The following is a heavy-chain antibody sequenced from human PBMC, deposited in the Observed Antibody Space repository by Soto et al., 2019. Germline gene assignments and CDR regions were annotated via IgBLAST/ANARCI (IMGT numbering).Heavy chain of an antibody. CDR3: AAGEASSRNLAPYYLDF. J-gene: IGHJ4*02. CDR2: IHSSGTT. CDR1: GGSMRNYF. D-gene: IGHD6-13*01. Sequence: SATLSLTCTVSGGSMRNYFWTWIRQPPGKGLEWIGYIHSSGTTSFFPSYNPSLRSRVTISEDTSKNQFSLKLLSVTTADTAVYFCAAGEASSRNLAPYYLDFWGQGTLVTVSS. V-gene: IGHV4-59*01.